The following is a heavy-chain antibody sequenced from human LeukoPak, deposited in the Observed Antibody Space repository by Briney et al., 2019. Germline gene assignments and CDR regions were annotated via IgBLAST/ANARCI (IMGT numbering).Heavy chain of an antibody. CDR3: ARVLDRGYCSSTSCSPSDY. J-gene: IGHJ4*02. Sequence: ASVKVSCKASGYTFTGYYMHWVRQAPGQGLEWMGWINPNSGGTNYAQKLQGRVTMTTDTSTSTAYMELRSLRSDDTAVYYCARVLDRGYCSSTSCSPSDYWGQGTLVTVSS. CDR1: GYTFTGYY. CDR2: INPNSGGT. V-gene: IGHV1-2*02. D-gene: IGHD2-2*01.